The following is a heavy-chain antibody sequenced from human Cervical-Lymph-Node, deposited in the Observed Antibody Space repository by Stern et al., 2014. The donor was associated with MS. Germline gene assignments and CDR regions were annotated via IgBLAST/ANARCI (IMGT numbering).Heavy chain of an antibody. D-gene: IGHD3-16*01. J-gene: IGHJ4*02. CDR3: VRDPNGYAYGLGD. CDR1: GFTFSSFP. CDR2: IWHDGSNE. Sequence: VQLVESGGGVVQPGRSLRLSCAASGFTFSSFPIHWVRQAPGKGLEWVAIIWHDGSNEHYADSVKGRFTVSRDNSNDTVYLQMNSLRAEDTAIYYCVRDPNGYAYGLGDWGQGALVTVSS. V-gene: IGHV3-33*01.